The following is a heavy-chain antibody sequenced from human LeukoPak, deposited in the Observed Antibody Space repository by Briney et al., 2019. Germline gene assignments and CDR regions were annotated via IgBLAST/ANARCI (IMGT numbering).Heavy chain of an antibody. J-gene: IGHJ3*02. Sequence: ASVKVSCKASGYTFTSYGISWVRQAPGQGLEWMGWISAYNGNTNYAQKLQGRVTMTTDTSTSTAYMELRSPRSDDTAVYYCASSGYSSGWYSPNDAFDIWGQGTMVTVSS. CDR2: ISAYNGNT. CDR3: ASSGYSSGWYSPNDAFDI. D-gene: IGHD6-19*01. V-gene: IGHV1-18*01. CDR1: GYTFTSYG.